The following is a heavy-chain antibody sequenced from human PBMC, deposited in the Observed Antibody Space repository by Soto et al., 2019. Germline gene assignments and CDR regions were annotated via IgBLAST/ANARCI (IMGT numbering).Heavy chain of an antibody. CDR1: GGSFSGYY. CDR3: AGGGATGIFDY. J-gene: IGHJ4*02. V-gene: IGHV4-34*01. D-gene: IGHD3-9*01. CDR2: SNHRGST. Sequence: QVQLQQWGAGLLKPSEPLSLTCAVYGGSFSGYYWSWIRQPPGKGLERIGDSNHRGSTNYNPSLNSRVTISVDTSKNQFSVHLNSVTAADTVVYYCAGGGATGIFDYWGQGTLVTVSS.